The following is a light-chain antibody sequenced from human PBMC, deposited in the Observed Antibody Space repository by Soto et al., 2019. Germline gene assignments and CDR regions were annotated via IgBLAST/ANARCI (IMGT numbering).Light chain of an antibody. CDR2: WAS. V-gene: IGKV4-1*01. Sequence: DIVLTQSPDSLAVSLGERATSNCKSSQSVLYSSNNKNYLAWYQQKPGQPPKLLIYWASTRESWVPDRVSGSGAGTDFTLTISSLQAEDGAVYYCQQYYSTPQPVGQGTKGEIK. J-gene: IGKJ1*01. CDR1: QSVLYSSNNKNY. CDR3: QQYYSTPQP.